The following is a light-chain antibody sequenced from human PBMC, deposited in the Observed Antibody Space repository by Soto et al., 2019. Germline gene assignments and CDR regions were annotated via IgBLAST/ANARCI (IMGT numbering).Light chain of an antibody. J-gene: IGKJ1*01. CDR2: DAS. V-gene: IGKV3-15*01. CDR3: QQCGNWPWT. CDR1: QSVNRK. Sequence: EILMTQSPATLSVSPGERATLSCRASQSVNRKLAWYQQQRGQAPRLLIYDASTRATGIPARFRGSGSGTEFTLTISSLQSEDFAVYYCQQCGNWPWTFGQGTKVEVK.